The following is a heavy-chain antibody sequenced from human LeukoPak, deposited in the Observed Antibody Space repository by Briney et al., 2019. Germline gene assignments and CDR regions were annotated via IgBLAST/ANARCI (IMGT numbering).Heavy chain of an antibody. CDR1: GFTFSSYN. CDR2: SNDSGST. V-gene: IGHV4-34*01. D-gene: IGHD1-26*01. Sequence: GSLRLSCAASGFTFSSYNMNWVRQAPGKGLEWIGESNDSGSTNYNPSLKSRVTISVDTSKSQISLKLSSVTAADTAVYYCARKAVGATSNYFDYWGQGTLVTVSS. J-gene: IGHJ4*02. CDR3: ARKAVGATSNYFDY.